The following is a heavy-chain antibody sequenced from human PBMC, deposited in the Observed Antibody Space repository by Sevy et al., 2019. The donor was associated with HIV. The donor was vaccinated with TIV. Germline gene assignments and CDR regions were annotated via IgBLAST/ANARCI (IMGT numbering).Heavy chain of an antibody. J-gene: IGHJ6*02. Sequence: GGSLRLSCAASGFTFSSYAMHWVRQAPGKGLEWVAVISYDGSNKYYADSVKGRFTISRYNSKNTLYLQMNSVRAGDTALYYCGSDGAGSGSYYIETTVEMDAWGRGTTVTVSS. CDR3: GSDGAGSGSYYIETTVEMDA. V-gene: IGHV3-30-3*01. CDR2: ISYDGSNK. CDR1: GFTFSSYA. D-gene: IGHD3-10*01.